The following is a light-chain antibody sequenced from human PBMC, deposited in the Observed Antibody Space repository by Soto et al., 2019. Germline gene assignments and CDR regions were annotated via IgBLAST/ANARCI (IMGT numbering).Light chain of an antibody. Sequence: QSVLTQPPSVSGAPGQRVTISCTGSSSNIGAGYDVHWYQQLPGTAPKLLIYGNSNRPSGVPDRFSGSKSGTSASLAITGLQPEDEADYYCQSYDSSHVFGTGTKLTVL. CDR3: QSYDSSHV. CDR1: SSNIGAGYD. J-gene: IGLJ1*01. V-gene: IGLV1-40*01. CDR2: GNS.